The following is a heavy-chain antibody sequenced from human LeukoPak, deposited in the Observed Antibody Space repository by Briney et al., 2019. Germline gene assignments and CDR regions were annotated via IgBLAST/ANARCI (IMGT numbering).Heavy chain of an antibody. D-gene: IGHD1-26*01. J-gene: IGHJ6*02. Sequence: SETLSLTCAVYGGSFSGYYWSWIRQPPGKGLEWIGEINHSGSTNYNPSLKSRVTISVDTSKNQFSLKLSSVTAADTAVYYCTSRYSGSLIDYYYYGMDVWGQGTTVTVSS. CDR1: GGSFSGYY. CDR3: TSRYSGSLIDYYYYGMDV. V-gene: IGHV4-34*01. CDR2: INHSGST.